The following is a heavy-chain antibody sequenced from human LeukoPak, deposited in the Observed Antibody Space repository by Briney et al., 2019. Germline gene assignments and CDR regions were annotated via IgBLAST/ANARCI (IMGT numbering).Heavy chain of an antibody. V-gene: IGHV1-18*01. Sequence: SVKVSCQPSGYNFKTHAVSWVRQVPGPGPEGMGWSSGYNGDTAFAQKFQGRVTMTKDTSTTTAYMELRSLTSDDTAVYYCARFWVFGADTSPPYHQGMDLWGRGTTVTVSS. D-gene: IGHD3-3*01. J-gene: IGHJ6*02. CDR2: SSGYNGDT. CDR1: GYNFKTHA. CDR3: ARFWVFGADTSPPYHQGMDL.